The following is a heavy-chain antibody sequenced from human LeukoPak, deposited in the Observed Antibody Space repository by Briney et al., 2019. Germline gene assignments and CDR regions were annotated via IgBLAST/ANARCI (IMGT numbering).Heavy chain of an antibody. V-gene: IGHV1-18*01. Sequence: ASVKVSCKASGYTFTSYGISWVRRAPGQGLEWMGWISAYNGNTNYAQKLQGRVTMTTDTSTSTAYMELRSLRSDDTAVYYCARARITIFGVVMPYFDYWGQGTLVTVSS. J-gene: IGHJ4*02. CDR3: ARARITIFGVVMPYFDY. CDR2: ISAYNGNT. CDR1: GYTFTSYG. D-gene: IGHD3-3*01.